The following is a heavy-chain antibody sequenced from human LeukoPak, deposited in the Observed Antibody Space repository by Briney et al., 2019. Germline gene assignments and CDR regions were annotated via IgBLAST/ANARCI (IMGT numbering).Heavy chain of an antibody. V-gene: IGHV3-9*01. Sequence: GGSLRLSCAASGFIFDDYGMHWVRQRPGKGPEWVAHISWNSGTIEYADSVKGRFVISRDNVKNSLYLQMDRLRQEDTALYYCAKKGNRFGEFFEHWGHGALVTVSP. CDR3: AKKGNRFGEFFEH. CDR2: ISWNSGTI. J-gene: IGHJ4*01. D-gene: IGHD3-10*01. CDR1: GFIFDDYG.